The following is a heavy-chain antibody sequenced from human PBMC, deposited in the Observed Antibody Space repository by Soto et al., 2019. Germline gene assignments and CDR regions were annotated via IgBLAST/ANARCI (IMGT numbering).Heavy chain of an antibody. Sequence: QVQLVQSGAEVKKPGSSVKVSCKASGGTFSSYAISWVRQAPGQGLEWMGGIIPIFGTANYEQKFQGRVTITADESTSTAYMELSSMRSEDTAVYYCARAGYCSGGSCYRRSFDYWGQGTLVTVSS. V-gene: IGHV1-69*12. CDR1: GGTFSSYA. D-gene: IGHD2-15*01. CDR3: ARAGYCSGGSCYRRSFDY. J-gene: IGHJ4*02. CDR2: IIPIFGTA.